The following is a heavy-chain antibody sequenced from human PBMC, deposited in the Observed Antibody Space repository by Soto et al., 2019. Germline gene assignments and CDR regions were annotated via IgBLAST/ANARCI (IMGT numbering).Heavy chain of an antibody. V-gene: IGHV1-18*01. CDR3: ARGRYGDY. J-gene: IGHJ4*02. CDR1: GYAFTTYG. D-gene: IGHD1-1*01. Sequence: QVHLVQSGAEVKKPGASVKVSCQGSGYAFTTYGITWVRQAPGQGLEWMGWISAHNGNTNYAQKLQGRVTVTRDTSTSTAYMELRSLRYGDTAGYYCARGRYGDYGGQGALVTVSS. CDR2: ISAHNGNT.